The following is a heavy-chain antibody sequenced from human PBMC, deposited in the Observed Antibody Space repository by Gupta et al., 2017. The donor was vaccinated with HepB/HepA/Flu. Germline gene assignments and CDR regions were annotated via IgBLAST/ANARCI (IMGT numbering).Heavy chain of an antibody. CDR2: IIPIFGTA. CDR1: GGTFRSYA. V-gene: IGHV1-69*01. D-gene: IGHD2-2*01. CDR3: ARDDIVVVPAAGENWFDP. Sequence: QVQLVQSGAGVKKTGSSVTFSCKDSGGTFRSYAISWVRQAPGQGLEWMGGIIPIFGTANYAQKFQGRVTITADESTSTAYMELSSLRSEDTAVYYCARDDIVVVPAAGENWFDPWGQGTLVTVSS. J-gene: IGHJ5*02.